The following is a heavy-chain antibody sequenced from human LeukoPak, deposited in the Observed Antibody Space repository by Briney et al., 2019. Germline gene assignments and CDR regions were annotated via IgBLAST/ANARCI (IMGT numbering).Heavy chain of an antibody. V-gene: IGHV1-2*02. Sequence: ASVKVSCKASGYTFTGYYMHWVRQAPGQGLEWMGWINPNSGGTNYAQKFQGRVTMTRDTSISTAYMELSRLRSDDTAVYYCARDERPGYYYGPYFDYWGQGTLVTVSS. CDR3: ARDERPGYYYGPYFDY. CDR1: GYTFTGYY. J-gene: IGHJ4*02. CDR2: INPNSGGT. D-gene: IGHD3-22*01.